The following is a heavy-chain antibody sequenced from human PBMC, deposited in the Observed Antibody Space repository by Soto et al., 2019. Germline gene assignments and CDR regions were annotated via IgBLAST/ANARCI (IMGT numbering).Heavy chain of an antibody. CDR2: FYYSGST. V-gene: IGHV4-39*01. CDR3: ARSVGDYYYGMDV. D-gene: IGHD1-26*01. J-gene: IGHJ6*02. CDR1: GASITSTIYH. Sequence: SETLSLTCTVSGASITSTIYHWGWIRQPPGKGLEWIGNFYYSGSTYYNPSLRSRVTISVDASKNQFSVKVSSVTATDTAVYYCARSVGDYYYGMDVWGQGTTVTVSS.